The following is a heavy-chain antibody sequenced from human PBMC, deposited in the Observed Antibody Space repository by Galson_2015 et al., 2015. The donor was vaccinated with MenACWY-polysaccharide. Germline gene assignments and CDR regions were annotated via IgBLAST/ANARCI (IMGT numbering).Heavy chain of an antibody. D-gene: IGHD6-13*01. CDR2: ISSNGGST. V-gene: IGHV3-64D*08. CDR3: VKGGYSSSWYRGDY. J-gene: IGHJ4*02. CDR1: GFTFSSYV. Sequence: SLRLSCAASGFTFSSYVMHWVRQAPGKGLEYFSGISSNGGSTYYADSVTGRFTISRDNSKNTPYLQMSSLRAEDTAVYYCVKGGYSSSWYRGDYWGQGTLVTVSS.